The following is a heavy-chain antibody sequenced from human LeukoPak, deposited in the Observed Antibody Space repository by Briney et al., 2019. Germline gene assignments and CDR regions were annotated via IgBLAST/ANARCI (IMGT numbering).Heavy chain of an antibody. Sequence: ASVKVSCKASGYTFGSYDINWVRQATGQGLEWMGWVNPDTGNTGYAQNFQGRVTITRNTSISTAYMELSSLRSEDTAVYYCARITVTTYYYYYYGMDVWGQGTTVTVSS. V-gene: IGHV1-8*01. CDR3: ARITVTTYYYYYYGMDV. CDR2: VNPDTGNT. CDR1: GYTFGSYD. D-gene: IGHD4-17*01. J-gene: IGHJ6*02.